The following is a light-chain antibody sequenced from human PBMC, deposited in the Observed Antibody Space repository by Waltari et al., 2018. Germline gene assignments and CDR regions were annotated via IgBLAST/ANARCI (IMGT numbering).Light chain of an antibody. CDR3: SSTLTDNSVV. CDR1: RSDVVTSGF. J-gene: IGLJ1*01. CDR2: RVT. V-gene: IGLV2-14*03. Sequence: QSALTQPASVSGSPGQSISISCAGSRSDVVTSGFVSWYQQHPNKAPKVIAVRVTRRPSGVSRRFYASKSGSTAYLNISGLQPDDEADYYCSSTLTDNSVVFGTGTKVTVL.